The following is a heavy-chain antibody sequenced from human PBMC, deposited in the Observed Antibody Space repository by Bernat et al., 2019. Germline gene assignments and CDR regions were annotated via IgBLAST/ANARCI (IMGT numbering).Heavy chain of an antibody. D-gene: IGHD6-19*01. V-gene: IGHV3-23*01. CDR1: GFTFSTYG. CDR2: ISDSGGSS. J-gene: IGHJ4*02. Sequence: EVQLLESGGGLVQPGGSLRLSCAASGFTFSTYGMNWVRQAPGKGLEWVSGISDSGGSSYYAGSVKGRFTISRDNSKNTVFLQMNSLRVEDTAVYYCAKSPLPAKQWLARIRGGIDYWGQGTLVTVSS. CDR3: AKSPLPAKQWLARIRGGIDY.